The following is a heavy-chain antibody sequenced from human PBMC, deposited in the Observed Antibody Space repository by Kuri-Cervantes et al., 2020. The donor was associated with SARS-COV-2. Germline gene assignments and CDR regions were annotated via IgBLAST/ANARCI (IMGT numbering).Heavy chain of an antibody. CDR1: GGSISSSSYY. CDR2: IYYSGST. Sequence: SETLSLTCTVSGGSISSSSYYWGWIRQPPGKGLEWIGSIYYSGSTYYNPSLKSRVTISVDTSKNQFSLKLSSVTAADTALYYCARGAHHIRFRGEIDYWSQGALVTVSS. CDR3: ARGAHHIRFRGEIDY. J-gene: IGHJ4*02. D-gene: IGHD3-3*01. V-gene: IGHV4-39*01.